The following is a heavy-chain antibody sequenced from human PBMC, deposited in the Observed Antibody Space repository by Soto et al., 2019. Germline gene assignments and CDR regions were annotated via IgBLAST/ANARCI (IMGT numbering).Heavy chain of an antibody. Sequence: PTLVNPTQTLTLTCTFSGFSLNTRGMSVSWIRQPPGKALEWLAVIDWDDDKYYSTSLKTRLTISKDTSKNQVVLTMTNMDPVDTATYYCAHTRGGTAFDMWGQGTMVTVSS. CDR2: IDWDDDK. CDR3: AHTRGGTAFDM. V-gene: IGHV2-70*12. J-gene: IGHJ3*02. CDR1: GFSLNTRGMS.